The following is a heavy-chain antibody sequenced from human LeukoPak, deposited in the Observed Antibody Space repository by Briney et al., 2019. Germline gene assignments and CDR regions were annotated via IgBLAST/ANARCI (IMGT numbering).Heavy chain of an antibody. CDR1: GFSLSTSGMC. CDR2: IDWDDDK. D-gene: IGHD3-22*01. V-gene: IGHV2-70*11. CDR3: ARMGLYDSSGYFDY. J-gene: IGHJ4*02. Sequence: SGPTLVNPTQTLTLTCTFSGFSLSTSGMCVSWIRQPPGKALEWLARIDWDDDKYYSTSLKTRLTISKDTSKNQVVLTMTNMDPVDTATYYCARMGLYDSSGYFDYWGQGTLATVSS.